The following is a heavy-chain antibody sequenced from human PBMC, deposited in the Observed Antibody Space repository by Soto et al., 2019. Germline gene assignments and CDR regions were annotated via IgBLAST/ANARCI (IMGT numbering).Heavy chain of an antibody. D-gene: IGHD3-3*01. CDR1: GYTFTSYS. Sequence: QVQLVQSGAEVKKPGASVKVSCKASGYTFTSYSVTWVRQAPGQGVEWMGWISAYNGNIDYAQKFQGRVTMTIDTSTSTGYVELRSLRSDETAVYYCARKDDGRSFDPWGQGTLVTVSS. V-gene: IGHV1-18*04. CDR2: ISAYNGNI. J-gene: IGHJ5*02. CDR3: ARKDDGRSFDP.